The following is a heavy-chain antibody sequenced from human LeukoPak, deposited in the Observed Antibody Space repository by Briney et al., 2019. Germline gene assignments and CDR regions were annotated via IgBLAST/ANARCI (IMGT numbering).Heavy chain of an antibody. J-gene: IGHJ4*02. Sequence: GGSLRLSCAASGFTFSSYWMHWVRQAPGKGLEWVSGISGSGDNTYYADSVKGRFTISRDNSKNTLYVQVNSLGTEDTAAYYCAKGSYYDSSGSFYFDYWGQGTLVTVSS. V-gene: IGHV3-23*01. CDR2: ISGSGDNT. CDR3: AKGSYYDSSGSFYFDY. CDR1: GFTFSSYW. D-gene: IGHD3-22*01.